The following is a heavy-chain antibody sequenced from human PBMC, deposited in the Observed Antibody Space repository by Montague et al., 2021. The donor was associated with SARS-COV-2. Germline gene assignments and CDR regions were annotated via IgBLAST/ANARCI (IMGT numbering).Heavy chain of an antibody. Sequence: SETLSLTCTVPGDSISSSSYYWGWIRQPPGKGLEWVGSINNRGNTYNNPSLRSRVSISVDTSKNQFSLNVRSVTAADTGLFYCVRVTHPRSAWPYYMDVWGKGTTVTV. CDR2: INNRGNT. CDR3: VRVTHPRSAWPYYMDV. J-gene: IGHJ6*03. V-gene: IGHV4-39*01. D-gene: IGHD4-11*01. CDR1: GDSISSSSYY.